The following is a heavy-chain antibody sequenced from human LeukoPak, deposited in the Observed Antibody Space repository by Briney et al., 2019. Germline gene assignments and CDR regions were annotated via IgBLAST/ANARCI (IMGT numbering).Heavy chain of an antibody. V-gene: IGHV3-7*01. CDR3: ARHFSTVTTPPDY. J-gene: IGHJ4*02. Sequence: GGSLRLSCAASGFTFSSYWMSWVRQAPGKGLEWVANIKQDGSEKYYVDSVKGRFTISRDNAKNSLYLQMNSLRAEDTAVYYCARHFSTVTTPPDYWGQGTLVTVSS. CDR1: GFTFSSYW. D-gene: IGHD4-17*01. CDR2: IKQDGSEK.